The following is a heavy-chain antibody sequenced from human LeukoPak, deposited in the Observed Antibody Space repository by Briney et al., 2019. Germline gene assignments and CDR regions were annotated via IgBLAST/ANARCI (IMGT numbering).Heavy chain of an antibody. CDR2: INHSGST. Sequence: SETLSLTCTVSGGSISSSSYYWGWIRQPPGKGLEWIGEINHSGSTNYNPSLKSRVTISVDTSKNQFSLKLSSVTAADTAVYYCARQYYYDSSGYRLPFDYWGQGTLVTVSS. D-gene: IGHD3-22*01. CDR3: ARQYYYDSSGYRLPFDY. J-gene: IGHJ4*02. CDR1: GGSISSSSYY. V-gene: IGHV4-39*07.